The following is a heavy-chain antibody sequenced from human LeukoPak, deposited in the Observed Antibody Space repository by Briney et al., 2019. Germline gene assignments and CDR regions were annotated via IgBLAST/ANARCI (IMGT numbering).Heavy chain of an antibody. CDR3: AREGGPYSGSWYYFDY. CDR1: GFTFSSYA. J-gene: IGHJ4*02. Sequence: GGSLRLSCAASGFTFSSYAMSWVRQAPGKGLEWVSSISSSSSYIYYADSVKGRFTISRDNAKNSLYLQMNSLRAEDTAVYYCAREGGPYSGSWYYFDYWGQGTLVTVSS. D-gene: IGHD6-13*01. V-gene: IGHV3-21*01. CDR2: ISSSSSYI.